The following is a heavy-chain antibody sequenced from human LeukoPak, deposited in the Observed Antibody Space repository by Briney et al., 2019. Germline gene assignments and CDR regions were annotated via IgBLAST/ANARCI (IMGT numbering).Heavy chain of an antibody. CDR3: ARDREVIAARREAYYYYYYMDV. CDR1: GFTFSSYA. J-gene: IGHJ6*03. V-gene: IGHV3-30-3*01. D-gene: IGHD6-6*01. CDR2: ISYDGSNK. Sequence: PGGSLRLSCAASGFTFSSYAMHWVRQAPGKGLEWVAVISYDGSNKYYADSVKGRFTISRDNSKNTLYLQMNSMRAEDTAVYYCARDREVIAARREAYYYYYYMDVWGKGTTVTVSS.